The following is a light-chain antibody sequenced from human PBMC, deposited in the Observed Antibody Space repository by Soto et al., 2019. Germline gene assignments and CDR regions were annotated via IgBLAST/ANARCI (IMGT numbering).Light chain of an antibody. Sequence: QSALTQPPSASGSPEQSVTISCTGTSSDVGGYNYVSWYQQHPGKAPKVMIYEVSKRPSGVPDRFSGSKSGNTASLTVSGLQAEDEADYYCSSFAGSNEMVFGGGTKLTVL. CDR3: SSFAGSNEMV. V-gene: IGLV2-8*01. CDR1: SSDVGGYNY. J-gene: IGLJ2*01. CDR2: EVS.